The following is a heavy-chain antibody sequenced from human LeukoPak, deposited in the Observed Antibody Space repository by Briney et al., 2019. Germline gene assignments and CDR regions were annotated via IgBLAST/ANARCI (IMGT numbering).Heavy chain of an antibody. Sequence: VASVKVSCKASGGTFSSYAISWVRQAPGQGLEWMGGIIPIFGTANYAQKFQGRVTITADESTSTAYMELSSLRSEDTAVYYCARTTGTTISSGFDYWGQGTLSPSPQ. CDR3: ARTTGTTISSGFDY. V-gene: IGHV1-69*01. CDR1: GGTFSSYA. CDR2: IIPIFGTA. D-gene: IGHD1-1*01. J-gene: IGHJ4*02.